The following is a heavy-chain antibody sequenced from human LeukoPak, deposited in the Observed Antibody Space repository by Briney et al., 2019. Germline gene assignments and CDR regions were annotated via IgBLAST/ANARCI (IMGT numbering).Heavy chain of an antibody. CDR1: GGSISSSSYY. D-gene: IGHD3-9*01. CDR2: IYYSGST. CDR3: ARDRRYFDWLLFVDAFDI. V-gene: IGHV4-39*07. J-gene: IGHJ3*02. Sequence: SETLSLTCTVSGGSISSSSYYWGWIRQPPGKGLEWIGTIYYSGSTYYNPSLKSRVTISVDTSKNQFSLKLSSVTAADTAVYYCARDRRYFDWLLFVDAFDIWGQGTMVTVSS.